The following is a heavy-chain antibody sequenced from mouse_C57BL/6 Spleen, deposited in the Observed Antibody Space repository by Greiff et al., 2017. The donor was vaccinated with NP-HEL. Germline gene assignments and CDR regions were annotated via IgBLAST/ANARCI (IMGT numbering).Heavy chain of an antibody. Sequence: EVQRVESGPELVKPGASVKMSCKASGYTFTDYNMHWVKQSHGKSLEWIGYINPNNGGTSYNQKFKGKATLTVNKSSSTAYMELRSLTSEDSAVYYCASYYDYGSLAYWGQGTLVTVSA. J-gene: IGHJ3*01. CDR2: INPNNGGT. CDR3: ASYYDYGSLAY. CDR1: GYTFTDYN. D-gene: IGHD2-4*01. V-gene: IGHV1-22*01.